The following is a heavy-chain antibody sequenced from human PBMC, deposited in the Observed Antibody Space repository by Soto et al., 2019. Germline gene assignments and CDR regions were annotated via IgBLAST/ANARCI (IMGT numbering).Heavy chain of an antibody. Sequence: QVHLEQSGAEVKKAVASVKISCKASGYSFAAYYINWVRQVSGQGLEWMGWINPNTGVTDYAQKFQGRVTLTRDTSIKTAYLELTSLRSDDTAVYYCAKIYTWNEWQGGSDYWGQGTLLTVSS. CDR1: GYSFAAYY. CDR2: INPNTGVT. D-gene: IGHD3-3*01. J-gene: IGHJ4*02. CDR3: AKIYTWNEWQGGSDY. V-gene: IGHV1-2*02.